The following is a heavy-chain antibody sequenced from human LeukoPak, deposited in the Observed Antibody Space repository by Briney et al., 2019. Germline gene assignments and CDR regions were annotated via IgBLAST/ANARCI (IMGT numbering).Heavy chain of an antibody. Sequence: SETLSLTCTVSGGSISSYYWSWIRQPPGKGLEWIGYIYYSGSTNYNPSLKSRVTISVDTSKNQFSLKLSSVTAADTAVYYCARREYFGVVTPFDYWGQGTLVTVSS. CDR3: ARREYFGVVTPFDY. J-gene: IGHJ4*02. D-gene: IGHD3-3*01. CDR1: GGSISSYY. V-gene: IGHV4-59*01. CDR2: IYYSGST.